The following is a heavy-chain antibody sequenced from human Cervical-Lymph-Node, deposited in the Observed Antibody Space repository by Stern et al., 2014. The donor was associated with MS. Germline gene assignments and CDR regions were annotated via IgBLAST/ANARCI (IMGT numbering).Heavy chain of an antibody. J-gene: IGHJ6*02. Sequence: QVQLVQSGGGVVQPGRSLRLSCAASGFTLSKFGIHWVRQTPGTGLEWLAVISYDGSYKNYADSVRGRFTISRDNPRNTVFLQMNSLRAEDTAVYQCAREYTTSSKVYGMDVWGQGTTVTVSS. V-gene: IGHV3-33*08. CDR3: AREYTTSSKVYGMDV. D-gene: IGHD1-26*01. CDR1: GFTLSKFG. CDR2: ISYDGSYK.